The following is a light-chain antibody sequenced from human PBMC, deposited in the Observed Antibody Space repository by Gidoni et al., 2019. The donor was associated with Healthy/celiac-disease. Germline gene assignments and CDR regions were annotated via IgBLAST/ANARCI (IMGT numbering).Light chain of an antibody. V-gene: IGKV1-9*01. CDR1: QGISGY. J-gene: IGKJ3*01. CDR3: QQLSSSPLT. Sequence: DIQLTQSPSFLSASVGDRVTITCRASQGISGYLAWYQQKPGKAPKLLIYAASTLQGGVPSRFSGSGSGTEFTLTISSLQPEDFATYSCQQLSSSPLTFGPGTKVDIK. CDR2: AAS.